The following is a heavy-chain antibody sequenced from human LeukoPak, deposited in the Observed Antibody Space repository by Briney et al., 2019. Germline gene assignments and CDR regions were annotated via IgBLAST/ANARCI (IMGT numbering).Heavy chain of an antibody. CDR2: ISISSSYI. Sequence: PGGSLRLSCAASGFSFSSYSMNWVRQAPGKGLEWDSSISISSSYIYYADSVKGRFTISRDNAKNSLYLQMNSLRAEDTAVYYCARVGFTFGGVIADFDYWGQGTLVTVSS. V-gene: IGHV3-21*01. CDR3: ARVGFTFGGVIADFDY. D-gene: IGHD3-16*02. CDR1: GFSFSSYS. J-gene: IGHJ4*02.